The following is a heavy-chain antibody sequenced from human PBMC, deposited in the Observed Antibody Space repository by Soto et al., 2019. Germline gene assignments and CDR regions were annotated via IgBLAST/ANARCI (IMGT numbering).Heavy chain of an antibody. V-gene: IGHV1-24*01. CDR2: FDPEDGET. Sequence: ASVKVSCKVSGYTLTELSMHWVRQAPGKGLEWMGGFDPEDGETIYAQKFQGRVTMTEDTSTDTAYKELSSLRSEDTTVYYCATAEKDYYYYGMDVWSQGTTVTVSS. CDR1: GYTLTELS. J-gene: IGHJ6*02. CDR3: ATAEKDYYYYGMDV.